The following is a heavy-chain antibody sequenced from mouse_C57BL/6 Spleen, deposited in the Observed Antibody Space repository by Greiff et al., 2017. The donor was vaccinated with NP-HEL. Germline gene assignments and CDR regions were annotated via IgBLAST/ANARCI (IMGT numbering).Heavy chain of an antibody. Sequence: EVMLVESGGGLVKPGGSLKLSCAASGFTFSSYAMSWVRQTPEKRLEWVATISDGGSYTYYPDNVKGRFPISRDNAKNNLYLQMSHLKSEDTAMYYCARFDSPYYFDYWGQGTTLTVSS. J-gene: IGHJ2*01. CDR1: GFTFSSYA. CDR3: ARFDSPYYFDY. V-gene: IGHV5-4*03. CDR2: ISDGGSYT. D-gene: IGHD2-4*01.